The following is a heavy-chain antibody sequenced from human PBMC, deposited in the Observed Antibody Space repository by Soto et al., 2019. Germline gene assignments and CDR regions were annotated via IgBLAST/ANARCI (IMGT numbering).Heavy chain of an antibody. V-gene: IGHV1-46*01. CDR1: GYTFTSYY. D-gene: IGHD5-12*01. Sequence: QVQLVQSGAEVKKPGASVKVSCKASGYTFTSYYMHWVRPAPGQGLEWMGIINPSGGSTSYAQKFQGRVTMTRDTSTSTVYMELSSLRSEDTAVYYCARESVDIVATTRVSGGMDVWGQGTTVTVSS. CDR3: ARESVDIVATTRVSGGMDV. J-gene: IGHJ6*02. CDR2: INPSGGST.